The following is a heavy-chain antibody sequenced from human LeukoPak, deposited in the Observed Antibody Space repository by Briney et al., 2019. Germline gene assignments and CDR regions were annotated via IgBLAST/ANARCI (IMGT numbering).Heavy chain of an antibody. CDR3: ARGRSERSFDY. Sequence: PSETLSLTCTVSGGSISSYYWSWIRQPPGKGLEWIGNIYYSGSTNYNPSLKSRVTISVDTSKNQFSLKLSSVTAADTALYYCARGRSERSFDYWGQGTLVTVSS. D-gene: IGHD1-1*01. CDR2: IYYSGST. J-gene: IGHJ4*02. V-gene: IGHV4-59*01. CDR1: GGSISSYY.